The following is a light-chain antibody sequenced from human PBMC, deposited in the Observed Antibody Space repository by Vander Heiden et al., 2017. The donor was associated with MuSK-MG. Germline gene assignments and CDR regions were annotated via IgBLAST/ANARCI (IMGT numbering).Light chain of an antibody. V-gene: IGKV3-15*01. CDR1: QSVSSN. J-gene: IGKJ2*01. CDR3: QQDNNWPPYT. CDR2: GAS. Sequence: EIVMTQSPATLSVSPGERATLSCRASQSVSSNLAWYQQKPGQAPRLLIYGASTRATGIPARFSGSGYGTEFTLTISSLQSEDFAVCYCQQDNNWPPYTFGQGTKLEIK.